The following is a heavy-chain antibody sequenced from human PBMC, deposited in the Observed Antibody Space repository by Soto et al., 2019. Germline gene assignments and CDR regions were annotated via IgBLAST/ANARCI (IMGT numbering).Heavy chain of an antibody. CDR3: ARGPSTRNDKFDY. Sequence: GGSLRLSCAASGFTFSSYSMSWVRPAPGKGLEWVSGISGNGDSTYYADSVKGRFTISRDNPKSTLYLQMNSLRAEDTAVYYCARGPSTRNDKFDYWGQGTLVTVSS. D-gene: IGHD3-22*01. CDR1: GFTFSSYS. V-gene: IGHV3-23*01. J-gene: IGHJ4*02. CDR2: ISGNGDST.